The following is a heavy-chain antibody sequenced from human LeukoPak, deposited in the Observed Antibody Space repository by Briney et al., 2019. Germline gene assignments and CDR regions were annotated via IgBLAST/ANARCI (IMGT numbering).Heavy chain of an antibody. Sequence: GESLKISCKGSGYRFTSYWIGWVRPMPGKGLGWMGIIYPGDSDTRYSPSFQGQVTISADKSISTAYLQWSSLKASDTAMYYCARVHYYETSDWGNYFDYWGQGTLVTVSS. V-gene: IGHV5-51*01. CDR1: GYRFTSYW. CDR3: ARVHYYETSDWGNYFDY. CDR2: IYPGDSDT. D-gene: IGHD3-22*01. J-gene: IGHJ4*02.